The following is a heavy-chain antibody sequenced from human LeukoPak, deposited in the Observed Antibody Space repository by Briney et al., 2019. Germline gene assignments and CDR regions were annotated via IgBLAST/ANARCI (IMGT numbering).Heavy chain of an antibody. CDR1: GYSFSSYW. D-gene: IGHD2-2*01. CDR3: ARHLRSITSCPNY. CDR2: IYPRDSRT. V-gene: IGHV5-51*01. J-gene: IGHJ4*02. Sequence: GESLKISCKGSGYSFSSYWIAWVRQMPGKGLEWMGIIYPRDSRTTYSPSFQGQVTISADKSISTAYLQWSSLKASDTAMYYCARHLRSITSCPNYWGPGPLVTVSS.